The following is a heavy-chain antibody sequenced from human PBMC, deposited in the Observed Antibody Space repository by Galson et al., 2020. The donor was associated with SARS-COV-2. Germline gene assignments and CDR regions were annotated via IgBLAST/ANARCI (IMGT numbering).Heavy chain of an antibody. CDR1: GGSISSSSYY. D-gene: IGHD3-3*01. CDR2: IYYSGST. Sequence: ETSETLSLTCTVSGGSISSSSYYWGWIRQPPGKGLEWIGSIYYSGSTYYNPSLKSRVTISVDTSKNQFSLKLSSVTAADTAVYYCARQSGYSGYKRDPVDYWGQGTLVTVSS. CDR3: ARQSGYSGYKRDPVDY. J-gene: IGHJ4*02. V-gene: IGHV4-39*01.